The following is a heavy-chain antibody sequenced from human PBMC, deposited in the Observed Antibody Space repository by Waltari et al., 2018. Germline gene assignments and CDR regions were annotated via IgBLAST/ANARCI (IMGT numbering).Heavy chain of an antibody. CDR1: GSTFSNYW. V-gene: IGHV3-74*01. CDR3: ARGRIAVAGFDY. D-gene: IGHD6-19*01. J-gene: IGHJ4*02. CDR2: INSDGSST. Sequence: EVQLVESGGGLVQPGGSLRLSCAASGSTFSNYWLHWLRQAPGKGRVWVSRINSDGSSTSYADSVKGRFTISRDNAKNTLYLQMNSLRAEDTAVYYCARGRIAVAGFDYWGQGTLVTVSS.